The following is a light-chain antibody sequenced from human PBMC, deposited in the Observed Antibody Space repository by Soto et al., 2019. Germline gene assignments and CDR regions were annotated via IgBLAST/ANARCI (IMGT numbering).Light chain of an antibody. CDR3: QQYGGSTRT. CDR1: QSVSSN. J-gene: IGKJ1*01. CDR2: GAS. Sequence: IVLTQSPATLSVSPGERATLSCRASQSVSSNLAWHQQRPGQAPRLLIYGASTRATGVPARFSGGGSGTEFTLTITSLQSEDFAVYYCQQYGGSTRTFGQGTKVEIK. V-gene: IGKV3D-15*01.